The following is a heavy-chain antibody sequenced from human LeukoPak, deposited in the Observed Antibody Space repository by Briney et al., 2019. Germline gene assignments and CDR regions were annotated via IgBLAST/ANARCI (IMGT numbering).Heavy chain of an antibody. V-gene: IGHV4-38-2*01. CDR3: ARENYGDYAFDI. CDR2: IYHSGST. J-gene: IGHJ3*02. CDR1: GYSISSGYY. D-gene: IGHD4-17*01. Sequence: SETLSLTCAVSGYSISSGYYWGWIRQPPGKGLEWIGSIYHSGSTYYNPSLKSRVTISVDTSKNQFSLKLSSVTAADTAVYYCARENYGDYAFDIWGQGTMVTVSS.